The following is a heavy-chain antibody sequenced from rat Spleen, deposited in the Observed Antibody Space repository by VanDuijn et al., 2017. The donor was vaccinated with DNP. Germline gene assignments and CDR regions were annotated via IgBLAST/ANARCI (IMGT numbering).Heavy chain of an antibody. J-gene: IGHJ2*01. CDR2: ISTGGGT. CDR1: GFSLTSYG. D-gene: IGHD1-2*01. CDR3: AREEPRVLSFFSSLFDY. Sequence: QVQLKESGPGLVQPSQTLSLTCTVSGFSLTSYGVSWVRQPPGKGLEWIAAISTGGGTYYTPALKSRLSIRRDTSKSQVFLEMSSLQTEDTGIYFCAREEPRVLSFFSSLFDYWGQGVMVTVSS. V-gene: IGHV2S12*01.